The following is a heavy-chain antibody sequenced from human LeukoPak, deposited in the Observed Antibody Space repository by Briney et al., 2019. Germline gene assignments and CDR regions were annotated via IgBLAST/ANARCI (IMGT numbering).Heavy chain of an antibody. CDR1: GGTFSSYA. CDR3: ARGRHYDSSGYYHRAYYCYYGMDV. CDR2: IIPIFGTA. V-gene: IGHV1-69*13. D-gene: IGHD3-22*01. Sequence: GASVKVSCKASGGTFSSYAISWVRQAPGQGLEWMGGIIPIFGTANYAQKFQGRVMITADESTSTAYMELSSLRSEDTAVYYCARGRHYDSSGYYHRAYYCYYGMDVWGQGTTVTVSS. J-gene: IGHJ6*02.